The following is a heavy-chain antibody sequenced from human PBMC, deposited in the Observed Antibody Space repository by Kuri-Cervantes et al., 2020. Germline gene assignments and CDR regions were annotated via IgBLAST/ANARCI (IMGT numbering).Heavy chain of an antibody. CDR3: ARGARYYYDSSGSKSYYFDY. D-gene: IGHD3-22*01. J-gene: IGHJ4*02. CDR1: GGTFSSYA. V-gene: IGHV1-8*02. CDR2: MNPNSGNT. Sequence: ASVKVSCKASGGTFSSYAISWVRQAPGQGLEWMGWMNPNSGNTGYAQKFQGRVTMTRNTSISTAYMELSSLRSEDTAVYYCARGARYYYDSSGSKSYYFDYWGQGTLVTVSS.